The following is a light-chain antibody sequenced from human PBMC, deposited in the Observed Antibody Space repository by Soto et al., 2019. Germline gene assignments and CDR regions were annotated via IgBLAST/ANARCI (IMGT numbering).Light chain of an antibody. CDR1: SSDVGGYDF. V-gene: IGLV2-14*01. Sequence: QSALTQPASVSGSPGQSITISCTGTSSDVGGYDFVSWYQHHPGKAPKLMIYDVDNRPSGLSHRFSGSKSGNTASLTISELQTEDEADYYCSSYTSSHTRVFGSGTKLTVL. CDR2: DVD. CDR3: SSYTSSHTRV. J-gene: IGLJ1*01.